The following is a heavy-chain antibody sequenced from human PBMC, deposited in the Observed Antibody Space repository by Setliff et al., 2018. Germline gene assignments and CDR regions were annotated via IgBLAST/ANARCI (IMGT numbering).Heavy chain of an antibody. CDR2: IYPGDSDT. CDR3: ARRAGDAFDI. CDR1: GYSFSIYW. Sequence: GESLKISCKGSGYSFSIYWIGWVRQMPGKGLEWMGIIYPGDSDTIYRPSFRGQATISADKSISTAYLQWSSLKASDTAMYYCARRAGDAFDIWGQGTMVTVSS. J-gene: IGHJ3*02. V-gene: IGHV5-51*01.